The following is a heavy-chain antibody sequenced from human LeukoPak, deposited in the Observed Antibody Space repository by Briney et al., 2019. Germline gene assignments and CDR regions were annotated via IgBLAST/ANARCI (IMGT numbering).Heavy chain of an antibody. CDR1: GDSIINYY. J-gene: IGHJ3*02. Sequence: SETLSLTCTVSGDSIINYYWNWIRQPPGKGLEWIGYISDSGSTNYNPSLMSRVTISVDTSKNQFSLKLNSVTAADTAVYYCASSPSGYVLFAFDIWGQGTMVTVSS. CDR2: ISDSGST. D-gene: IGHD2-15*01. V-gene: IGHV4-59*01. CDR3: ASSPSGYVLFAFDI.